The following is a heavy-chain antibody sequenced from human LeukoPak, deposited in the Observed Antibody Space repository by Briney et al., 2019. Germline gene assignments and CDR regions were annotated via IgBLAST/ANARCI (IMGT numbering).Heavy chain of an antibody. CDR1: GGSISSSNW. D-gene: IGHD6-13*01. V-gene: IGHV4-4*02. Sequence: MSSETLSLTCAVSGGSISSSNWWSWVRQPPGKGLEWMGEVYHSGSTNYNPSLKSRVTISVDKSKNQCSLKLSSVTAADTAVYYCARVVYSSSWYAPLWGQGTLVTVSS. CDR2: VYHSGST. J-gene: IGHJ4*02. CDR3: ARVVYSSSWYAPL.